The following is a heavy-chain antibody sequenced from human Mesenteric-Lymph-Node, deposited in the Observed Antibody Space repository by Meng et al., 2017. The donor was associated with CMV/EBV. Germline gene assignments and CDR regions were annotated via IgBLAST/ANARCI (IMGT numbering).Heavy chain of an antibody. J-gene: IGHJ4*02. CDR2: ISSSGSTI. V-gene: IGHV3-11*01. CDR1: GFTFSDYY. D-gene: IGHD6-13*01. CDR3: ANEIGYSSSWYLN. Sequence: GESLKISCAASGFTFSDYYMSWIRQAPGKGLERVSYISSSGSTIYYADSVKGRFTISIDNSKNTLYLQMNSLRAEDTAVYYCANEIGYSSSWYLNWGQGTLVTVSS.